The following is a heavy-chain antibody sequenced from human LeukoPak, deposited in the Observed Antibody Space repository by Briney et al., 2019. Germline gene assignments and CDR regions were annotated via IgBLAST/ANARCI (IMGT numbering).Heavy chain of an antibody. V-gene: IGHV3-7*05. CDR3: ARRGRIFGVVIIGYFDY. D-gene: IGHD3-3*01. CDR2: INQVGSEE. CDR1: GFTFSTYW. Sequence: SGGSLRLSCAASGFTFSTYWMSWVRQAPGIGLEGVANINQVGSEEYYVDSVKGRFAISRDNAKNSLYLQMNSLRAEDTAVYYCARRGRIFGVVIIGYFDYWGQGTLVTVSS. J-gene: IGHJ4*02.